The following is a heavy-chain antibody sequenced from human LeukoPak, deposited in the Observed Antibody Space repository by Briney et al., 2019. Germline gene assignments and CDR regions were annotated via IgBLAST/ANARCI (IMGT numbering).Heavy chain of an antibody. J-gene: IGHJ6*03. CDR1: GGSFSGYY. CDR3: ARLVGATFYYYYYMDV. Sequence: SETLSLTCAVYGGSFSGYYWSWIRQPPGKGLEWIGEINHSGSTNYNPSLKSRVTISVDTSKNQFSLKLSSVTAADTAVYYCARLVGATFYYYYYMDVWGKGTTVTVSS. V-gene: IGHV4-34*01. D-gene: IGHD1-26*01. CDR2: INHSGST.